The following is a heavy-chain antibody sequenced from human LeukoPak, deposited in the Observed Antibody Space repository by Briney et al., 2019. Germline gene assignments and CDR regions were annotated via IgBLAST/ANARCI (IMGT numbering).Heavy chain of an antibody. Sequence: SETLSLTCTVSGGSICSSYWSWIRQPPGKGLEWIGYIYYSGSIYYNPSLKSRVAISVDTSKNQFSLKLSSVTAADTAVYYCARHTRGYSNDYFDSWGQGTLVTVSS. CDR1: GGSICSSY. CDR2: IYYSGSI. CDR3: ARHTRGYSNDYFDS. J-gene: IGHJ4*02. D-gene: IGHD5-18*01. V-gene: IGHV4-59*08.